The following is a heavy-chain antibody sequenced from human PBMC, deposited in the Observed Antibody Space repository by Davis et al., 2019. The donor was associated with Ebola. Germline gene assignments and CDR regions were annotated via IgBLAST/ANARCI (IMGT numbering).Heavy chain of an antibody. J-gene: IGHJ4*02. CDR3: ATTQWLREFDN. D-gene: IGHD6-19*01. CDR2: IYDQST. Sequence: GESLKISCAASGFTVNSNYMSWIRQAPGKGLEWVSVIYDQSTAYADAVRGRFIISRDKSNNTLYLEMSSLRVDDTAVYYCATTQWLREFDNWGQGTLVTVSS. CDR1: GFTVNSNY. V-gene: IGHV3-53*05.